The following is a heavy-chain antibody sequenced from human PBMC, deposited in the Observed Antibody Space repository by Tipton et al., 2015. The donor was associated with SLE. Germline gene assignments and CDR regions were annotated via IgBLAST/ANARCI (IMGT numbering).Heavy chain of an antibody. D-gene: IGHD4-17*01. CDR3: ARIHPNNYGDYGPFDY. CDR2: IYYSGNT. V-gene: IGHV4-38-2*02. Sequence: SLTCTVSSYSISSGYYWGWIRQPPGKGLERIGSIYHSGSIYYSGNTYYNPPLESRVTISADTFKNQFSLKVTSVTAADTAVYFCARIHPNNYGDYGPFDYWGQGILVTVSS. J-gene: IGHJ4*02. CDR1: SYSISSGYY.